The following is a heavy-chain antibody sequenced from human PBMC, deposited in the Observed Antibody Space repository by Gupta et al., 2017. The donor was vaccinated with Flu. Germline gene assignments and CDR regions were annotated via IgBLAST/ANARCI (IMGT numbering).Heavy chain of an antibody. CDR3: ARDDTGRPTLV. D-gene: IGHD1-1*01. CDR2: LYNGGTT. CDR1: GGSIRTDY. Sequence: QVQLQESGPGLVKPSETLSLTCTVSGGSIRTDYWSWVRQPPGKGLELIGHLYNGGTTMYNPSLKSRVTISVDTSKNQVSLNLIAVTAADTAVYYCARDDTGRPTLVWGQGTLVTVSS. J-gene: IGHJ4*02. V-gene: IGHV4-59*01.